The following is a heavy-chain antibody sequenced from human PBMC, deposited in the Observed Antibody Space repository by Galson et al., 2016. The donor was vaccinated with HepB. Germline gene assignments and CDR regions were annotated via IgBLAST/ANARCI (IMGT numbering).Heavy chain of an antibody. CDR2: IYHTGTS. CDR1: GASISDSNW. D-gene: IGHD2-2*01. CDR3: ARAAIIPGARMVFDP. Sequence: SETLSLTCDVSGASISDSNWWTWVRQVPGKGLEWIGEIYHTGTSNINPFLNSRFTLSVDKSRNQFSLNITSVTAADTAVYYGARAAIIPGARMVFDPWGQGTLVTVSS. J-gene: IGHJ5*02. V-gene: IGHV4-4*02.